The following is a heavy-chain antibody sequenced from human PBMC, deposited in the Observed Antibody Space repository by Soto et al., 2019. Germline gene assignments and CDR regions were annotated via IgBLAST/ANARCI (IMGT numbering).Heavy chain of an antibody. Sequence: GGSLRLSCAASGFTFITYAMIWVRQAPGKGLEWVSAIDNSGLNRFYADSVRGRFTVSRDNSKNTLYLQMNSLRAEDTAIYYCARLELAAHTGYWGQGTLVTVSS. CDR1: GFTFITYA. D-gene: IGHD6-6*01. CDR2: IDNSGLNR. CDR3: ARLELAAHTGY. J-gene: IGHJ4*02. V-gene: IGHV3-23*01.